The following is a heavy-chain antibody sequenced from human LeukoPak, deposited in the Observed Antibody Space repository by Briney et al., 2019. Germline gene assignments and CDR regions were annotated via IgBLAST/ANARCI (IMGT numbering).Heavy chain of an antibody. CDR2: IKQDGSEK. D-gene: IGHD3-3*01. CDR3: ARRAYYDFWSGYKYYFDY. CDR1: GFTFSSYW. J-gene: IGHJ4*02. V-gene: IGHV3-7*01. Sequence: PGGSLRLYCAASGFTFSSYWMRWVRQAPGKGLEWVANIKQDGSEKYYVDSVKGRFTISRDNAKNSLYLQMNSLRAEDTAVYYCARRAYYDFWSGYKYYFDYWGQGTLVTVSS.